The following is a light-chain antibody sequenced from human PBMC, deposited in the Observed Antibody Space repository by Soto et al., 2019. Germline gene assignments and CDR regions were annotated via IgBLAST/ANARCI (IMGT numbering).Light chain of an antibody. CDR1: SSDVGGYNY. Sequence: QSALTQPASVSGSPGQSITIACTVTSSDVGGYNYVSWYQQHSGKAPKLMIYEVSNRPSGVSNRFSGSKSGNTASLTISGLQAEDEADYYCSSYTSSSTLYVFGTGTKVTVL. CDR3: SSYTSSSTLYV. J-gene: IGLJ1*01. CDR2: EVS. V-gene: IGLV2-14*01.